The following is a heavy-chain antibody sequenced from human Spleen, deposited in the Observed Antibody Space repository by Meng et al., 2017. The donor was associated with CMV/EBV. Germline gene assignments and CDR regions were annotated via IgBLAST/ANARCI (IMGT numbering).Heavy chain of an antibody. Sequence: CKASGYNFTSYNLYWVRQAPGQGLEWMGRINPSGGSTSYAQKFQGRVTMTRDTSTSTVYMELSSLRSEDTAVYYCARDSEMAPTLDYWGQGTLVTVSS. CDR1: GYNFTSYN. V-gene: IGHV1-46*01. J-gene: IGHJ4*02. CDR2: INPSGGST. D-gene: IGHD5-24*01. CDR3: ARDSEMAPTLDY.